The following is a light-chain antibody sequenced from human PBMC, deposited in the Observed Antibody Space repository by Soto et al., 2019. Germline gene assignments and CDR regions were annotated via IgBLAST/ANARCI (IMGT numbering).Light chain of an antibody. CDR2: GAS. Sequence: EIVLTQSPGTLSLSPGERATLSCRASQSVSSNYLAWYQQKPGQAPRLLIYGASSRATGTPDRFSGSGSGTDFTLAISRLEPEDFAVYHCQQYITAQETFGQGTKVDIK. J-gene: IGKJ1*01. V-gene: IGKV3-20*01. CDR1: QSVSSNY. CDR3: QQYITAQET.